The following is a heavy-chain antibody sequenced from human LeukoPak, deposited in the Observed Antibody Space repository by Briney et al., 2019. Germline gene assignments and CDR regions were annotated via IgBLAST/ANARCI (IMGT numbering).Heavy chain of an antibody. V-gene: IGHV1-58*01. CDR3: AASDYYDSSGKDY. Sequence: SVKVSCKASGFTFTSTAVQWVRQARGQRLEWIGWIVVGSGNTNYAQKFQERVTITRDMSTSTAYMELSSLRSEDTAVYYCAASDYYDSSGKDYWGQGTLVTVSS. D-gene: IGHD3-22*01. CDR2: IVVGSGNT. J-gene: IGHJ4*02. CDR1: GFTFTSTA.